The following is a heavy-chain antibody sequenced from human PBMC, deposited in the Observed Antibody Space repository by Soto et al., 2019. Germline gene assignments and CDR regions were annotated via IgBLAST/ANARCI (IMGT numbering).Heavy chain of an antibody. D-gene: IGHD6-19*01. CDR2: INPNSGGT. CDR1: GYTFSGFY. J-gene: IGHJ4*02. V-gene: IGHV1-2*02. CDR3: ASAAVTGTAGLDF. Sequence: QVLLLQSGAEVKKPGASVKVSCKASGYTFSGFYMHWVRQAPGQGLEGMGWINPNSGGTKSAEKFHGRVTMTRDTSISTAYMELSRLTSDDTAVYYCASAAVTGTAGLDFWGQGTQVTVSS.